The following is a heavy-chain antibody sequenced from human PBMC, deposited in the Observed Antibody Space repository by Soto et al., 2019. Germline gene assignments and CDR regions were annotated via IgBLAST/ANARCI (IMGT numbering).Heavy chain of an antibody. D-gene: IGHD1-26*01. J-gene: IGHJ3*01. CDR2: VSSDGGTK. Sequence: ESGGGVVPPGTSLRLSCAASGFTFSGHGMHWVRQAPGKGLEWVAVVSSDGGTKYYADSVKGRLTLSRDNSKNTLSLQMSSLSSEDTAVYYCAKEGSGSRYSFDVWGQGTMVTVSS. CDR3: AKEGSGSRYSFDV. CDR1: GFTFSGHG. V-gene: IGHV3-30*18.